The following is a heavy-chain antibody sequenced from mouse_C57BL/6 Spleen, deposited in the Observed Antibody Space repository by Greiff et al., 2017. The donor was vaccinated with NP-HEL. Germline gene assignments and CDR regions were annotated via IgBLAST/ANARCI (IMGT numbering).Heavy chain of an antibody. CDR1: GYAFSSSW. CDR3: AVNYYGSSFWYFDV. V-gene: IGHV1-82*01. D-gene: IGHD1-1*01. Sequence: QVQLKESGPELVKPGASVKISCKASGYAFSSSWMNWVKQRPGKGLEWIGRIYPGDGDTNYNGKFKGKATLTADKSSSTAYMQLSSLTSEDSAVYFCAVNYYGSSFWYFDVWGTGTTVTVSS. CDR2: IYPGDGDT. J-gene: IGHJ1*03.